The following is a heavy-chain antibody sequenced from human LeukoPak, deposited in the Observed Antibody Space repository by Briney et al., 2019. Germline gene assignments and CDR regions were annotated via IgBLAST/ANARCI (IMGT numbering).Heavy chain of an antibody. D-gene: IGHD2/OR15-2a*01. Sequence: ASVKVSCKASGYTFTSYYMYWVRQAPGQGLEWMGVINPSGDSTSYAQKFQGRVTMTRDASTSTVYMEVSSLRSEDTAAYYCASGNCDTVCYFDYWGQGTVVTVSS. CDR3: ASGNCDTVCYFDY. V-gene: IGHV1-46*01. CDR1: GYTFTSYY. CDR2: INPSGDST. J-gene: IGHJ4*02.